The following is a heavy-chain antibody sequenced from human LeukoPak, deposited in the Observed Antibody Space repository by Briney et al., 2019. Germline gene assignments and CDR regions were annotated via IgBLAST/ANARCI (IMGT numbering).Heavy chain of an antibody. CDR2: IHISGRT. Sequence: AETLSLTCSVSTDSISRYYWNWIRQPSGKGLEWLGHIHISGRTAYNPSLMSRVSMSLDSSKSSFSLKLSSVTAAHTAVYCFATSLAGGFHWGYIDSWGQGTLGSVSS. CDR1: TDSISRYY. D-gene: IGHD7-27*01. V-gene: IGHV4-4*09. J-gene: IGHJ4*02. CDR3: ATSLAGGFHWGYIDS.